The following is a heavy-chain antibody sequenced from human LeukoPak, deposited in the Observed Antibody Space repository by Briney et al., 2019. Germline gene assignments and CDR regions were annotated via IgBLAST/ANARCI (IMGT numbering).Heavy chain of an antibody. D-gene: IGHD2-21*01. J-gene: IGHJ4*02. Sequence: GGSLRLSCAASGFTFSSYAMHWVRQAPGKGLEWVAVISYDGSNKYYADSVKGRFTISRDNSKNTLYLQMNSLRAEDTAVYYCAKDKCGAFCGGDWGQGTLVTVSS. CDR1: GFTFSSYA. CDR3: AKDKCGAFCGGD. V-gene: IGHV3-30-3*01. CDR2: ISYDGSNK.